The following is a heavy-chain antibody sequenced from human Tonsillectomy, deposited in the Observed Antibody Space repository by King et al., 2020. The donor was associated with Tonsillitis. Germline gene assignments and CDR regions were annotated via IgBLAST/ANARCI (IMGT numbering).Heavy chain of an antibody. D-gene: IGHD5-24*01. CDR2: ISWDGGST. J-gene: IGHJ6*02. V-gene: IGHV3-43D*03. CDR3: AKANNWAHDHYYDYYGMDV. Sequence: VQLVESGGVVVQFGGSLRLSCAASGFTFDDYVMHWVRQTPGKGLEWVSRISWDGGSTYYADPVKGRFTISRDNSKNSLYLQMNSLRAEDTALYYCAKANNWAHDHYYDYYGMDVWGQGTTVTVSS. CDR1: GFTFDDYV.